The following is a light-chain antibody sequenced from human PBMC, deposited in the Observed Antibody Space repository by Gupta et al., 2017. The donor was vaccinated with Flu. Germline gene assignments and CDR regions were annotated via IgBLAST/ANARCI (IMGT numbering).Light chain of an antibody. J-gene: IGLJ3*02. CDR1: SSNVGNNF. CDR2: DNN. V-gene: IGLV1-51*01. Sequence: QSVLTPPPSVSAAPGQKVTISCSGTSSNVGNNFVSWYKQLPGAAPKLLIYDNNGRPSGIPDRYSGSKSGTSATLGITGLQTGDEADYYCAAWDSSLSAVVFGGGTKLTVL. CDR3: AAWDSSLSAVV.